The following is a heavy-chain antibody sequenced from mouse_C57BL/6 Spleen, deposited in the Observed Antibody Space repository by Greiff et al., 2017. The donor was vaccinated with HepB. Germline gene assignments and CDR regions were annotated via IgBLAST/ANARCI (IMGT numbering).Heavy chain of an antibody. Sequence: VQLQQPGAELVMPGASVKLSCKASGYTFTSYWMHWVKQRPGQGLEWIGEIDPSDSYTNYNQKFKGKSTLTVDKSSSTAYMQLSSLTSEDSAVYYCARWSYYGSSPAWFAYWGQGTLVTVSA. V-gene: IGHV1-69*01. J-gene: IGHJ3*01. CDR3: ARWSYYGSSPAWFAY. CDR2: IDPSDSYT. D-gene: IGHD1-1*01. CDR1: GYTFTSYW.